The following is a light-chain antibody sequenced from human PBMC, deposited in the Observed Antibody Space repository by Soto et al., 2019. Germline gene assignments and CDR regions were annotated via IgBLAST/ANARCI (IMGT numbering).Light chain of an antibody. CDR2: AAS. Sequence: DIQLTQSPSFLSASVGDRVIITCRASQGISSYLAWYQQKPGKAPKLLIYAASTLQSGVPSRFSGSGSGTEFTLTISSLQPEDFATYYCQQLISYPRTFGQGTKVEIK. CDR3: QQLISYPRT. J-gene: IGKJ1*01. CDR1: QGISSY. V-gene: IGKV1-9*01.